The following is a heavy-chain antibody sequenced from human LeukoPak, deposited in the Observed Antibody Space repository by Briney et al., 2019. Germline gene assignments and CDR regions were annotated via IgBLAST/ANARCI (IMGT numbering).Heavy chain of an antibody. CDR2: ITGSGDST. CDR1: GVTFSSYG. D-gene: IGHD3-22*01. J-gene: IGHJ4*02. CDR3: AKALWTDSGYYGDY. Sequence: PGGSLRLSCAGSGVTFSSYGMSWVRQAPEKGLEWVSSITGSGDSTNYADSVKGRFTISRDNSKNTLYLQMNSLRAEDTAVYYCAKALWTDSGYYGDYWGQGTLVTVSS. V-gene: IGHV3-23*01.